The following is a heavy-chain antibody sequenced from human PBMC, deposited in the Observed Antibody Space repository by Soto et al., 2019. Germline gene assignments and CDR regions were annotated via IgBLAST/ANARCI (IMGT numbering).Heavy chain of an antibody. CDR3: ARSTYRIAVAGTSFGY. Sequence: QVQLVQSGAEVKKPGASVKVSCKASGYTFTGYYMHWVRQAPGQGLEWMGWINPNSGGTNYAQKFQGWVTMTRDTSISTAYMELSRLRSDDTAVYYCARSTYRIAVAGTSFGYWGQGTLVTVSS. CDR2: INPNSGGT. V-gene: IGHV1-2*04. D-gene: IGHD6-19*01. CDR1: GYTFTGYY. J-gene: IGHJ4*02.